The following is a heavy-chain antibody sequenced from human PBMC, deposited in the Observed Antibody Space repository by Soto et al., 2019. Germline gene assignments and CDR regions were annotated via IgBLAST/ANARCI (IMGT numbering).Heavy chain of an antibody. CDR2: SIPIFGTA. J-gene: IGHJ5*02. CDR1: GVTFSSYA. V-gene: IGHV1-69*06. Sequence: QVQRVQSGGDVKKPGSSVKGSCKAYGVTFSSYAVSWVRQAPGQGLEWMGGSIPIFGTANYAQKFQGRVTITADKSTSTAYKELSSLRSEDTAVYYCARGRGGYNVFDPWGQGTLVTVST. D-gene: IGHD5-12*01. CDR3: ARGRGGYNVFDP.